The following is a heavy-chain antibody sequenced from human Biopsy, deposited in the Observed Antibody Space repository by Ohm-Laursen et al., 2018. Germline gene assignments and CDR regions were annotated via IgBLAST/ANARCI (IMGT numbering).Heavy chain of an antibody. CDR2: IYTSGST. CDR1: GGYISSYY. Sequence: GTLSLTCTVSGGYISSYYWNWIRQPAGKGLEWIGRIYTSGSTNFSPSLKSRVTMSIDTSKNQFSLRLGSMTVADTAVFYCARRGSGGRSFDYWGQGSLVTVSS. J-gene: IGHJ4*02. CDR3: ARRGSGGRSFDY. V-gene: IGHV4-4*07. D-gene: IGHD2-15*01.